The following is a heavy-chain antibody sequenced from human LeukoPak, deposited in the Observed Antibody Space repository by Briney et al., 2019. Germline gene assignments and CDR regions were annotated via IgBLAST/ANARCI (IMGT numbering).Heavy chain of an antibody. CDR2: IYYSGST. CDR3: ADQEIHYDILTGTNGYFQH. CDR1: GGSISSYY. V-gene: IGHV4-59*01. Sequence: SETLSLTCTVSGGSISSYYWSWIRQPPGKGLEWIGYIYYSGSTNYNPSLKSRVTISVDTSKNQFSLKLSSVTAEDTAVYYCADQEIHYDILTGTNGYFQHWGQGTLVTVSS. D-gene: IGHD3-9*01. J-gene: IGHJ1*01.